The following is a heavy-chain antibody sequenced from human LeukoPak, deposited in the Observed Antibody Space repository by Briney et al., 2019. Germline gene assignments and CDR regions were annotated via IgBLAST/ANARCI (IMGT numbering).Heavy chain of an antibody. D-gene: IGHD3-10*01. V-gene: IGHV1-8*02. CDR3: ARSSLFEYYYGSGSLNWFDP. Sequence: ASVKVSCKASGYSFTNYDINWVRQATGQGLEWMGWMNPNSGNTNYAQKFQGRVTMTRNTSISTAYMELSSLRSEDTAVYYCARSSLFEYYYGSGSLNWFDPWGQGTLVTVSS. J-gene: IGHJ5*02. CDR2: MNPNSGNT. CDR1: GYSFTNYD.